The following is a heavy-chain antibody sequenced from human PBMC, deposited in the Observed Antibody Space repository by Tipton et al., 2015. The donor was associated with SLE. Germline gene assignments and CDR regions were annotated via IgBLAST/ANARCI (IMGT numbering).Heavy chain of an antibody. CDR2: ISDSGATI. CDR1: GFTFSDYY. D-gene: IGHD3-16*01. CDR3: ARNGGYCYYMDF. J-gene: IGHJ6*03. V-gene: IGHV3-11*01. Sequence: SLRLSCAASGFTFSDYYMSWVRQAPGKGLEWVSYISDSGATIYYADSVKGRFTTSRDNAKNSLYLQMNSLGAEDTAVYYCARNGGYCYYMDFWGKGTTVTVSS.